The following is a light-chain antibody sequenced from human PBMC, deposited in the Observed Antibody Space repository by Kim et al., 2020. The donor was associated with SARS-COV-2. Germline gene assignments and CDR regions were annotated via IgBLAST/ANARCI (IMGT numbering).Light chain of an antibody. V-gene: IGKV1-16*02. Sequence: DIQMTQSPSSLSASVGDTVTITCRASQAISNFVAWFQQKPGKAPKSLIYAATSLQSGVPSKFSDSGSGTDFTLTISNLQTEDFATYYCQQYNTYPTFGGGTKVDIK. CDR2: AAT. CDR1: QAISNF. J-gene: IGKJ4*01. CDR3: QQYNTYPT.